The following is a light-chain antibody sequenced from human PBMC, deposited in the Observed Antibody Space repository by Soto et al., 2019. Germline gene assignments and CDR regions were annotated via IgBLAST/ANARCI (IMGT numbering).Light chain of an antibody. CDR3: QQYGSSPLLT. J-gene: IGKJ4*01. CDR1: QSVSSSY. V-gene: IGKV3-20*01. Sequence: EIVLTQSPGTLSLSPGERATLSCRASQSVSSSYLAWYQQKPGQAPRLLIYGASSRATGIPDRFSGSGSGTDFTLTISGLEPEDFAVYYCQQYGSSPLLTFGGGTEVEIK. CDR2: GAS.